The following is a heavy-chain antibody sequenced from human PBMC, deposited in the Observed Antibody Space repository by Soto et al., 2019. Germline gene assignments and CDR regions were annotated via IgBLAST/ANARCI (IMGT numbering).Heavy chain of an antibody. V-gene: IGHV4-31*03. D-gene: IGHD3-3*01. CDR3: ARGNNDFWSGYYSPFDY. J-gene: IGHJ4*02. CDR1: GGSISSGGYY. Sequence: QVQLQESGPGLVKPSQTLSLICTVSGGSISSGGYYWSWIRQHPGKGLEWIGYIYYSGSTYYNPSLKSRVTITVDTAKNQFSLKLSSVTAADTAVYYCARGNNDFWSGYYSPFDYWGQGTLVTVSS. CDR2: IYYSGST.